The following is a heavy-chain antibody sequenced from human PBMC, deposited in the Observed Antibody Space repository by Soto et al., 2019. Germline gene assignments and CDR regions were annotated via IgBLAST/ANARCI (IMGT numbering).Heavy chain of an antibody. CDR3: ARNMDYYYGPGRGSGHGF. Sequence: QVQLVQSGAEVKEPGDSVRVSCEASGYTFTAYYINWVRQAPGQGLEWMGWINPKFGDTTYAQDFQGRVSTTTDASISTVYLELSSPTADYTAILSWARNMDYYYGPGRGSGHGFLGLGTTVTVFS. J-gene: IGHJ6*02. CDR2: INPKFGDT. CDR1: GYTFTAYY. V-gene: IGHV1-2*02. D-gene: IGHD3-16*01.